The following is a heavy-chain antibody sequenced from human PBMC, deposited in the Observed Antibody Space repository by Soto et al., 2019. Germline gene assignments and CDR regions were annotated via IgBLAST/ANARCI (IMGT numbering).Heavy chain of an antibody. Sequence: PGGFLRLSCAASGFTFSSYSMNWVRQAPGKGLEWVSSISSSSSYIYYADSVKGRFTISRDNAKNSLYLQMNSLRAEDTAVYYCARVVAVAGTVDGYFDYWGQGTLVNVSS. CDR1: GFTFSSYS. CDR2: ISSSSSYI. J-gene: IGHJ4*02. CDR3: ARVVAVAGTVDGYFDY. V-gene: IGHV3-21*01. D-gene: IGHD6-19*01.